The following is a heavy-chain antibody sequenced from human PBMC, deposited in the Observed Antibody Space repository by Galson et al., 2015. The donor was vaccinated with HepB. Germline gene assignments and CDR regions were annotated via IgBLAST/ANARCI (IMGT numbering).Heavy chain of an antibody. J-gene: IGHJ4*02. D-gene: IGHD2-21*01. CDR3: ASSGLPPTAYCGGDCYHAFDY. CDR1: GGTFSSYA. V-gene: IGHV1-69*13. CDR2: IIPIFGTA. Sequence: SVKVSCKASGGTFSSYAISWVRQAPGQGLEWMGGIIPIFGTANYAQKFQGRVTITADESTSTAYMELSSLRSEDTAVYYCASSGLPPTAYCGGDCYHAFDYWGQGTLVTVSS.